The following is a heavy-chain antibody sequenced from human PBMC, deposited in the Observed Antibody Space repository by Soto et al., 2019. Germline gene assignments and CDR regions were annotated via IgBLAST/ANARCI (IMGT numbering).Heavy chain of an antibody. CDR2: ISYDGSNK. CDR1: GFTFSSYA. D-gene: IGHD2-15*01. J-gene: IGHJ4*02. V-gene: IGHV3-30-3*01. Sequence: QVQLVESRGGVVQPGRSLRLSCAASGFTFSSYAMHWVRQAPGRGLEWVAVISYDGSNKYYADSVKGRFTISTDNSKNTLYLQMNSLRAEDTSVYYCARDSGGSFVDYWGQGTLVTVSS. CDR3: ARDSGGSFVDY.